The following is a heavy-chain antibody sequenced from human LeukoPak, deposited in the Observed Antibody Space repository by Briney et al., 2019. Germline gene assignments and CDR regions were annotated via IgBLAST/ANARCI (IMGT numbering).Heavy chain of an antibody. CDR3: ALGRALN. D-gene: IGHD1-26*01. CDR2: ISGSNSGT. J-gene: IGHJ4*02. Sequence: GGSLRLSCAASGFTFSIYAMNWVRQAPGRGLEWVSAISGSNSGTYYADPVKGRFTISRDNSKNTLYLQMDSLRAEDTAVYYCALGRALNWGQGTLVTVSS. CDR1: GFTFSIYA. V-gene: IGHV3-23*01.